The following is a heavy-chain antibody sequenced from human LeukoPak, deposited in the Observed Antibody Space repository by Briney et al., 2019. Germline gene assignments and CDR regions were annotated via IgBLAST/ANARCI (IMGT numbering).Heavy chain of an antibody. Sequence: GGSLRLSCAASGFTFSYYAMHWVRQAPGKGLEYVSAINSNGDSAYYANSVKGRFTISRDNAKNSLYLQMNSLRAEDTAVYYCARGDIVATMNYYYYMDVWGKGTTVTISS. CDR3: ARGDIVATMNYYYYMDV. V-gene: IGHV3-64*01. D-gene: IGHD5-12*01. CDR2: INSNGDSA. J-gene: IGHJ6*03. CDR1: GFTFSYYA.